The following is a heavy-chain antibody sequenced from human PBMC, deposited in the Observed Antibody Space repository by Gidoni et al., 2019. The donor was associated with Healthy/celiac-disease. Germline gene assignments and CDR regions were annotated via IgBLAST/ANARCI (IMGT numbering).Heavy chain of an antibody. J-gene: IGHJ4*02. D-gene: IGHD6-19*01. CDR3: ATIAVAGTGY. CDR1: GFTFSSYS. Sequence: EVQLVESGGGLVQPGGSLRLSCAASGFTFSSYSMNWVRQAPGKGLEWVSYMSSSSSTIYYADSVKGRFTISRDNAKNSLYLQMNSLRDEDTAVYYCATIAVAGTGYWGQGTLVTVSS. V-gene: IGHV3-48*02. CDR2: MSSSSSTI.